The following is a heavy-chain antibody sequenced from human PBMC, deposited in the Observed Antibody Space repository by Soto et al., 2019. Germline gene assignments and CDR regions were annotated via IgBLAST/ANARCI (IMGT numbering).Heavy chain of an antibody. CDR2: VADNGNNK. Sequence: GGSLRLSCAASGFTLDNYAMHWVRQGPGGGLEWVAAVADNGNNKNYADSVKGRFTISRDNSKNTLYLQMNSLRAEDTAVYYCARSPVRVAMVRGVFVDGMDVWGQGTTVTVSS. V-gene: IGHV3-30*03. CDR3: ARSPVRVAMVRGVFVDGMDV. CDR1: GFTLDNYA. D-gene: IGHD3-10*01. J-gene: IGHJ6*02.